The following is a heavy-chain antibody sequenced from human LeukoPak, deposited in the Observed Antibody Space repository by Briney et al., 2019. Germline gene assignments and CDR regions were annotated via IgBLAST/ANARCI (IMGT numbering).Heavy chain of an antibody. CDR2: INPRGGST. J-gene: IGHJ3*02. CDR1: GYTFTSYY. Sequence: ASVKVSCKASGYTFTSYYMQWVRQAPGQGLEWMGMINPRGGSTSYAQKFQGRVTMTRDTSTSTVYMELSSLRSEDTAAYYCARDGTVTTGDAFDIWGQGTMVTVSS. D-gene: IGHD4-17*01. CDR3: ARDGTVTTGDAFDI. V-gene: IGHV1-46*01.